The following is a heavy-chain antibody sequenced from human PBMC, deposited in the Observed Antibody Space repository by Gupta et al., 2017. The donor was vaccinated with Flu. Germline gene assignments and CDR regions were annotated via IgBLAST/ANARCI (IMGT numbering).Heavy chain of an antibody. CDR2: IKEDGSVK. D-gene: IGHD5-24*01. V-gene: IGHV3-7*01. CDR3: AKNRGWQQFDY. J-gene: IGHJ4*02. Sequence: EVELVESGGGLVQPGGSLGLSCAASGFTFSIFWMDWVRQAPGKGLEWVANIKEDGSVKNYVDSVKGRFTISRDNAKNSVYLQMNSLRVDDTAVYYCAKNRGWQQFDYWGQGTLVTVSS. CDR1: GFTFSIFW.